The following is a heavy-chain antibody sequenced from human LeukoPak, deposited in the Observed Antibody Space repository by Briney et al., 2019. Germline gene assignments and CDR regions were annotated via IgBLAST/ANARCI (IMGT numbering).Heavy chain of an antibody. V-gene: IGHV1-18*01. D-gene: IGHD3-22*01. CDR1: GYTFTSYG. J-gene: IGHJ4*02. Sequence: GASVKVSRKASGYTFTSYGISWVRQAPGQGLEWMGWISAYNGNTNYAQKLQGRVTMTTDTSTSTAYMELRSLRSDDTAVYYCARDAYYDSSGYYSHTYFDYWGQGTLVTVSS. CDR3: ARDAYYDSSGYYSHTYFDY. CDR2: ISAYNGNT.